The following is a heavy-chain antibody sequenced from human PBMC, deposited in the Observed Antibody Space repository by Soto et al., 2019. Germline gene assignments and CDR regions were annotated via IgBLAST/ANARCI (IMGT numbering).Heavy chain of an antibody. CDR1: GYTFTSYD. D-gene: IGHD6-13*01. J-gene: IGHJ6*02. Sequence: ASVKVSCKASGYTFTSYDMNWVRQAPGQGHERMGWINAYSGSTNYAQKFQSWVTMTRDKSISTAYMELSRLRSDDTAVYYCVRGLSSSWLGPYYYYGMDVWGQGTTVTVSS. V-gene: IGHV1-2*04. CDR2: INAYSGST. CDR3: VRGLSSSWLGPYYYYGMDV.